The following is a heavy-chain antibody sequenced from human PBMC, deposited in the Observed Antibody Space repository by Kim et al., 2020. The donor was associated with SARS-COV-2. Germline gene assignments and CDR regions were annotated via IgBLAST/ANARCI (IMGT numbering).Heavy chain of an antibody. V-gene: IGHV3-30-3*01. CDR2: ISYDGSNK. CDR1: GFTFSSYA. J-gene: IGHJ4*02. Sequence: GGSLRLSCAASGFTFSSYAMHWVRQAPGKGLEWVAVISYDGSNKYYADSVKGRFTISRDNSKNTLYLQMNSLRAEDTAVYYCARLVTGLDYWGQGTLVTVSS. D-gene: IGHD2-21*02. CDR3: ARLVTGLDY.